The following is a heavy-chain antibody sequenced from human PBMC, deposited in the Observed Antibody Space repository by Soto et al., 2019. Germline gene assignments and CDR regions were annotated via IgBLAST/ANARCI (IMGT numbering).Heavy chain of an antibody. V-gene: IGHV1-2*02. Sequence: ASVKVSCKASEYSFTGHYLHWVRQAPGQGLEWMGWIDPKSGDTKYAPKFRDRVTMTRDTSASTAYMDLSSLRSEDTAVYYCARGIATGQLDPWGQGTLVTVSS. D-gene: IGHD2-15*01. J-gene: IGHJ5*02. CDR2: IDPKSGDT. CDR3: ARGIATGQLDP. CDR1: EYSFTGHY.